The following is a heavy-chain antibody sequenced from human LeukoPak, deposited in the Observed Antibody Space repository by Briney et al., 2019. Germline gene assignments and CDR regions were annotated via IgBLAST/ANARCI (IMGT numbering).Heavy chain of an antibody. CDR1: GFTFSSYA. D-gene: IGHD2-2*01. J-gene: IGHJ4*02. CDR3: AKDRRGCSSTSCYYRFDY. Sequence: GGSLRLSCAASGFTFSSYAMSWVRQAPGKGLEWVSAISDSCGSTYYAGSVKGRFTISRDNSKNTVYLQMNSLRAEDTAVYYCAKDRRGCSSTSCYYRFDYWGQGTLVTVSS. V-gene: IGHV3-23*01. CDR2: ISDSCGST.